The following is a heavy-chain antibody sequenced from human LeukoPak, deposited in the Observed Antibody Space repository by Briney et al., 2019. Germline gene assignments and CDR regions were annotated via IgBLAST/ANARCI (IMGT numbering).Heavy chain of an antibody. J-gene: IGHJ4*02. V-gene: IGHV4-61*02. CDR1: GGSISSGNYF. CDR2: FYTSGST. Sequence: TPSETLSLTCTVSGGSISSGNYFWSWIRQPAGKGLEWIGRFYTSGSTNYNPSLKSRVTISVDTSNNQFSLKLSSVTAADTAVYYCATQDSSSWYFDYWGQGTLVTVSS. D-gene: IGHD6-13*01. CDR3: ATQDSSSWYFDY.